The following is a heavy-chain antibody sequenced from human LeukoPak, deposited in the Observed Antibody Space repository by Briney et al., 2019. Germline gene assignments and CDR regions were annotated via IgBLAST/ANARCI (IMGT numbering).Heavy chain of an antibody. CDR2: INPSGGST. CDR3: ARSPISYYYDSSGYYHFDY. CDR1: GYTFTGYY. V-gene: IGHV1-46*01. D-gene: IGHD3-22*01. J-gene: IGHJ4*02. Sequence: GASVKVSCKASGYTFTGYYMHWVRQAPGQGLEWMGIINPSGGSTSYAQKFQGRVTMTRDTSTSTVYMELSSLRSEDTAVYYCARSPISYYYDSSGYYHFDYWGQGTLVTVSS.